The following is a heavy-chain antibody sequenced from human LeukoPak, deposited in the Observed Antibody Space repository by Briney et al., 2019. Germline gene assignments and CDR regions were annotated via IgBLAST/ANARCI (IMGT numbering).Heavy chain of an antibody. V-gene: IGHV4-4*07. J-gene: IGHJ2*01. Sequence: SETLSLTCTVSGGSISSYYWSWIRQPAGKGLEWIGRIYTSGSTNYNPSLKNRLTTSADTSKNKFSLKLSSVTAADTAVYYCARGDYYDILTGYEDWYFDLWGRGTLVSVSS. D-gene: IGHD3-9*01. CDR3: ARGDYYDILTGYEDWYFDL. CDR1: GGSISSYY. CDR2: IYTSGST.